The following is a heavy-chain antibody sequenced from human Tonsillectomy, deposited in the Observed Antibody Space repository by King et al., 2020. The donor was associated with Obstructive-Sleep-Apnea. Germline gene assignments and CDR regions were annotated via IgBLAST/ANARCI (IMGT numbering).Heavy chain of an antibody. CDR3: SRVNYYDWCDP. V-gene: IGHV1-18*04. D-gene: IGHD3-22*01. Sequence: QLVQSGAEVKKPGASVNVSCMASGYTFTSYGISWVRQAPGQGLEWMGWINAYNGDTNYAQKCQGRVTMTTDTSTSTDYMELRSLRSDDTAVDYCSRVNYYDWCDPWGQGTLVTVSS. CDR1: GYTFTSYG. J-gene: IGHJ5*02. CDR2: INAYNGDT.